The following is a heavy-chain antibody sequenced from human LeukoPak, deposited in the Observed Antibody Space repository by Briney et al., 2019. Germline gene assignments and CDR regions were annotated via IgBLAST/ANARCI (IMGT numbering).Heavy chain of an antibody. D-gene: IGHD3-10*01. CDR2: LSGSGGST. J-gene: IGHJ5*02. V-gene: IGHV3-23*01. CDR1: GFTFSSYA. Sequence: PGGSLRLSCAASGFTFSSYAMTWVRQAPGKGLEWVSALSGSGGSTHYADSVKGRFTISRDNAKNTLYLQMNSLRAEDTAVYYCARDSNLWFGELFGWFDPWGQGTLVTVSS. CDR3: ARDSNLWFGELFGWFDP.